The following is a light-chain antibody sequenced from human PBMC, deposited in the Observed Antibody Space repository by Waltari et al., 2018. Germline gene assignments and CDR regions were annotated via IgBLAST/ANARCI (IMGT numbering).Light chain of an antibody. V-gene: IGKV3-20*01. CDR2: GGS. Sequence: EIVLTQSPGTLSLSPGERATLSCRASQSLRRTWLVWYQQKSGQAPRLLIYGGSSRAAGIPDRFSGSGSGTDFTLTISRLEPEDSAVYYCQQYESSVMYTFGQGTKVEIK. J-gene: IGKJ2*01. CDR3: QQYESSVMYT. CDR1: QSLRRTW.